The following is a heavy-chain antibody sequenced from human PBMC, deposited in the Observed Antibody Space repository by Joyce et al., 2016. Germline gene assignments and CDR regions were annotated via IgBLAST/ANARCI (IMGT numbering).Heavy chain of an antibody. D-gene: IGHD2-15*01. CDR3: ARGLGSYWYFDL. CDR2: IDPSSGDT. Sequence: QEQLVQSGAELKKPGASVKVSCRASGYTFTGYRLHWVRQAPGQGLEWMGWIDPSSGDTNYAQKFHGWVTMARDTSISTAYMELSRLRSDDTAVYYCARGLGSYWYFDLWGRGTLVTVSS. V-gene: IGHV1-2*04. CDR1: GYTFTGYR. J-gene: IGHJ2*01.